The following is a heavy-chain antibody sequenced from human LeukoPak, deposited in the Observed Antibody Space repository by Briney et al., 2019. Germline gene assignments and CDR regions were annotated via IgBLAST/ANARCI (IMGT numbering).Heavy chain of an antibody. CDR2: IVPMFGTA. V-gene: IGHV1-69*01. CDR1: GGTFSSYA. D-gene: IGHD5-24*01. Sequence: SMNVSCKASGGTFSSYAISWVRQAHGQGLEWMGGIVPMFGTANYAQKFQGRVTITADESTSAAYMELSSLRSEDTAVYYCARASERRDGYSTAYWGQGTLVTVSS. CDR3: ARASERRDGYSTAY. J-gene: IGHJ4*02.